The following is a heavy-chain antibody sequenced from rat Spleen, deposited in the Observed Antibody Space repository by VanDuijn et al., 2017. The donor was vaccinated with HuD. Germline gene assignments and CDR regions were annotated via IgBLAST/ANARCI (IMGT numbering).Heavy chain of an antibody. V-gene: IGHV5-58*01. J-gene: IGHJ2*01. D-gene: IGHD4-4*01. CDR2: ITPDGSRT. CDR3: AVSGFGF. Sequence: EVQLVESGGGLVQPGRSLKLSCVASGFSFNNYWMYWTRQAPGKGLEWLSSITPDGSRTYYPDSVKGRFTISRDNAENTIYLQMDSLRSEDTATYYCAVSGFGFWGQGVMVTVSS. CDR1: GFSFNNYW.